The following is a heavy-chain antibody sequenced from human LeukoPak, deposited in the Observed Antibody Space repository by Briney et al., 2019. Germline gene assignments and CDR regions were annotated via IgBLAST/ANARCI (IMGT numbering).Heavy chain of an antibody. CDR1: GFTFSSYA. V-gene: IGHV3-23*01. CDR2: ISGSGST. J-gene: IGHJ4*02. D-gene: IGHD3-10*01. CDR3: AKDDPSLLDY. Sequence: GGSLRLSCAASGFTFSSYAMSWVRQAPGKGLEWVSAISGSGSTYYADSVKGRFTISRDNSKNTLYLQMNSLRAEDTAVYYCAKDDPSLLDYWGQGTLVTVSS.